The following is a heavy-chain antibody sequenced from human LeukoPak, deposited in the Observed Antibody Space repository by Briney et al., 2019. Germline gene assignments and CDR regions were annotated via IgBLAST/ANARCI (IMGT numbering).Heavy chain of an antibody. Sequence: AETLSLTCAVYGGSFSGYYWSWIRQPPGKGLEWIGEINHSGSTHYNPSLRSRVTISVDTSKNQFSLKLSSVTAADTAVYYCACLIAAAGTSDYWGQGTLVTVSS. J-gene: IGHJ4*02. CDR1: GGSFSGYY. V-gene: IGHV4-34*01. CDR2: INHSGST. CDR3: ACLIAAAGTSDY. D-gene: IGHD6-13*01.